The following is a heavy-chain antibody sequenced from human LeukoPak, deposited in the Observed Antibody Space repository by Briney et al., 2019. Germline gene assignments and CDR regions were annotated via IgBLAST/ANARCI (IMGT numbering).Heavy chain of an antibody. CDR2: INHSGST. J-gene: IGHJ3*02. CDR3: ARAALCTSGGDCYQDAFDI. D-gene: IGHD2-21*02. Sequence: GSLRLSWAAAGFTFSSYWMSWIRQPPGKGLEWIGEINHSGSTNYNPSLKSRVTISVDTSKNQFSLKLSSVTAADTAVYYCARAALCTSGGDCYQDAFDIWGQGTMVTVSS. V-gene: IGHV4-34*01. CDR1: GFTFSSYW.